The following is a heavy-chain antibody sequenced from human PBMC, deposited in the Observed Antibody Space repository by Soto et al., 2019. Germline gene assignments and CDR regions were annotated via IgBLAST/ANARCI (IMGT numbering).Heavy chain of an antibody. CDR2: ISAYNGNT. CDR1: GYTFTSYG. J-gene: IGHJ4*02. V-gene: IGHV1-18*01. Sequence: GASVKVSCKASGYTFTSYGISWVRQAPGQGLEWMGWISAYNGNTNYAQKLQGRVTMTTDTSTSTAYMELRSLRSDDTAVYYCARGSMVHYYGSGSYVGPFDYWGQGTLVTVSS. CDR3: ARGSMVHYYGSGSYVGPFDY. D-gene: IGHD3-10*01.